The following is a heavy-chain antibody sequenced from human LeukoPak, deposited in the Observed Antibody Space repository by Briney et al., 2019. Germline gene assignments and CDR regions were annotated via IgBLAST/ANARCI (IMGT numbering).Heavy chain of an antibody. Sequence: GRSLRLSCAASGFTFSSYAMHWVRQAPGKGLEWVAVISYDGSNKYYADSVKGRFTISRDNSKNTLYLQMNSLRAEDTAVYYCARGLSIAAATSNFDYWGQGTLVTVSS. J-gene: IGHJ4*02. CDR2: ISYDGSNK. D-gene: IGHD6-13*01. V-gene: IGHV3-30*04. CDR3: ARGLSIAAATSNFDY. CDR1: GFTFSSYA.